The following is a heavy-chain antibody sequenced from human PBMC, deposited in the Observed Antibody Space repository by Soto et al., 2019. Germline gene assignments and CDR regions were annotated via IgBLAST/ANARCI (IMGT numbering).Heavy chain of an antibody. J-gene: IGHJ4*02. D-gene: IGHD3-22*01. Sequence: QVQLVESGGGVVQPGRSLRLSCAASGFTFSSYGMHWVRQAPGKGLEGVAVIWYDGSNKYYADSVKGRFTISRDNSKNTLYLKMNSLRAEDTAVYYCARDYDSSGYPRYYFDYWGQGTLVTVSS. CDR3: ARDYDSSGYPRYYFDY. V-gene: IGHV3-33*01. CDR2: IWYDGSNK. CDR1: GFTFSSYG.